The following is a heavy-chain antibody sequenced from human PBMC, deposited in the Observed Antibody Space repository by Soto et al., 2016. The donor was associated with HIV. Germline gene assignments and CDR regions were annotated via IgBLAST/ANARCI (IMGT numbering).Heavy chain of an antibody. J-gene: IGHJ5*02. CDR3: ATEAIYHVVALRAHWFDP. Sequence: EVQLVQSGAEVKKPGATVKISCRVSGYTFTEYYMHWVRQAPGKGLEWMGLIDPENSETFYAENFHDRVTLTADTSTKTAYMELTSLTYDDTAVYYCATEAIYHVVALRAHWFDPWGQGTLLTVSS. D-gene: IGHD2-15*01. V-gene: IGHV1-69-2*01. CDR2: IDPENSET. CDR1: GYTFTEYY.